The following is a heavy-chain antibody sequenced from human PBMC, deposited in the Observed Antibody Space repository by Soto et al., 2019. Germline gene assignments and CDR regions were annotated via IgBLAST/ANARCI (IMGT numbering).Heavy chain of an antibody. D-gene: IGHD3-10*01. CDR3: ALWVTGYGGLDY. CDR2: TYSAGTT. Sequence: EVKLVESGGGLVQPGGSLRLSCAASGFMVSSNYMSWVRQAPGKGLEWVSGTYSAGTTNYADAVKSRFTISRDNSRNTQYLPMNRLKGDNTAMYYSALWVTGYGGLDYWGQGTLVTVSS. CDR1: GFMVSSNY. V-gene: IGHV3-66*01. J-gene: IGHJ4*02.